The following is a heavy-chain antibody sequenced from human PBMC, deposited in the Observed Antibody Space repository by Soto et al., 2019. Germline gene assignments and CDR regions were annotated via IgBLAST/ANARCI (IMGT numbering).Heavy chain of an antibody. Sequence: ETLSLTCTVSGGSISSGGYYWSWVRQAPGKGLEWVSAISGSGGSTYYADSVKGRFTISRDNSKNTLYLQMNSLRAEDTAVYYCAKVVGGGYCISTSCYRIDYWGQGTLVTVSS. CDR1: GGSISSGGYY. V-gene: IGHV3-23*01. D-gene: IGHD2-2*01. CDR3: AKVVGGGYCISTSCYRIDY. CDR2: ISGSGGST. J-gene: IGHJ4*02.